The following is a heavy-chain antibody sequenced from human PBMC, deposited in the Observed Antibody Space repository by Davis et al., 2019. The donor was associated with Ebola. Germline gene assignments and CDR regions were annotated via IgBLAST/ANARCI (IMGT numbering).Heavy chain of an antibody. Sequence: AASVKVSCKASGYTFTSYYMHWVRQAPGQGLEWMGIINPSGGSTSYAQKFQGRVTMTRDTSTSTAYMELSSLRSEDTAVYYCASPGPVGGSYLHYWGQGTLVTVSS. CDR3: ASPGPVGGSYLHY. D-gene: IGHD1-26*01. V-gene: IGHV1-46*01. J-gene: IGHJ4*02. CDR2: INPSGGST. CDR1: GYTFTSYY.